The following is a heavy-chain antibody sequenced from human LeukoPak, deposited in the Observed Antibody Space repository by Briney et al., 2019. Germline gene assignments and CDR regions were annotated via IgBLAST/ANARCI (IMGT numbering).Heavy chain of an antibody. Sequence: XXXEWVANIKQDGSEKYYVDPVKGRFTISRDNAKNSLYLQMNSLRAEDTAVYYCARDRQWLQYWGQGTLVTVSS. D-gene: IGHD6-19*01. J-gene: IGHJ4*02. CDR3: ARDRQWLQY. V-gene: IGHV3-7*01. CDR2: IKQDGSEK.